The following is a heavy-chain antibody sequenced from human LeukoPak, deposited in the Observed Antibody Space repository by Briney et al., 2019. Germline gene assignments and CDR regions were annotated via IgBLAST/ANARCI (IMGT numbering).Heavy chain of an antibody. CDR1: GYTFTNEP. J-gene: IGHJ4*02. CDR3: ARGRPLWDL. V-gene: IGHV7-4-1*02. CDR2: INTHTGNP. Sequence: ASVKASCKAYGYTFTNEPMNWVRQAPGQGLEWMGWINTHTGNPTYAQGFTGRFVFSLDTSVSTAHLQISSLKTEDTAVYYCARGRPLWDLWGQGTLVTVSS. D-gene: IGHD5-18*01.